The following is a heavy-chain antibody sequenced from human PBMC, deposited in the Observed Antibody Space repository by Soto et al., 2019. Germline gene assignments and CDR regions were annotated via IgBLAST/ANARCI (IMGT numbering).Heavy chain of an antibody. V-gene: IGHV5-51*01. CDR1: GYSFANYC. J-gene: IGHJ4*02. D-gene: IGHD6-19*01. Sequence: PGESLKISCKGSGYSFANYCIAWVRQMPGKGLEWMGIFYSGDSDTGYSPSFQGQVVISGDKSINTAYLQWTSLKASDTAMYYCARGSSGFYDYWGQGTLVTVSS. CDR3: ARGSSGFYDY. CDR2: FYSGDSDT.